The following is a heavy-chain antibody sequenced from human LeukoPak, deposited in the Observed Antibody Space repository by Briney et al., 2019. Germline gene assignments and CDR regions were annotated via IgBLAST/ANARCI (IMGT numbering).Heavy chain of an antibody. D-gene: IGHD2-8*01. Sequence: PGRSLRLSCAASGFTFSSYGMHWVRQAPGKGLEWVAVIWYGGSNKYYADSVKGRFTISRDNSKNTLYLQMNSLRAEDTAVYYCANEGPNFDYWGQGTLVTVSS. CDR2: IWYGGSNK. J-gene: IGHJ4*02. CDR3: ANEGPNFDY. V-gene: IGHV3-33*06. CDR1: GFTFSSYG.